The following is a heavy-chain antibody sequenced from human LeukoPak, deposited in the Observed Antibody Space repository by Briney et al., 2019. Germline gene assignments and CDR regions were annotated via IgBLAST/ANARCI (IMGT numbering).Heavy chain of an antibody. CDR1: GFTFRNAW. D-gene: IGHD2-2*01. Sequence: GGSLRLSCAASGFTFRNAWMSWVRQAPGKGLEWIGRIKSKTDGGTADYAAPVKGRITISRDDSKNTRYLQINSLKTDDTALYYCTTRTWADGFDIWGQGTMLTVSS. J-gene: IGHJ3*02. CDR3: TTRTWADGFDI. V-gene: IGHV3-15*01. CDR2: IKSKTDGGTA.